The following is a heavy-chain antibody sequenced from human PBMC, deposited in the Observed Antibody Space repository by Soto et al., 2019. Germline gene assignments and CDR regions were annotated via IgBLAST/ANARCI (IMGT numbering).Heavy chain of an antibody. J-gene: IGHJ6*02. D-gene: IGHD3-10*01. CDR3: AREGTFAPNGNQIMDV. Sequence: ASVKVSCKASGYIFTRYYMHWVRQAPGQGLEWMGIINPSGGSTSYTQKFQGRVTMTRDTSTSTVYMDLSSLRSEDTAVYYCAREGTFAPNGNQIMDVWGQGTTVTVSS. CDR1: GYIFTRYY. V-gene: IGHV1-46*01. CDR2: INPSGGST.